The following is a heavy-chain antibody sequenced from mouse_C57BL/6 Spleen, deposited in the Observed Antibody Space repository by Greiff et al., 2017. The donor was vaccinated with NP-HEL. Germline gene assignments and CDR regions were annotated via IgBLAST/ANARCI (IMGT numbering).Heavy chain of an antibody. D-gene: IGHD2-1*01. CDR2: IYPGDGDT. Sequence: QVQLQQSGAELVKPGASVKISCKASGYAFSSYWMNWVKQRPGKGLEWIGQIYPGDGDTNYNGKFKGKATLTADKSSSTAYMQLSSLTSEDSAVYFCATIYYGNYLDYWGQGTTLTVSS. CDR3: ATIYYGNYLDY. V-gene: IGHV1-80*01. CDR1: GYAFSSYW. J-gene: IGHJ2*01.